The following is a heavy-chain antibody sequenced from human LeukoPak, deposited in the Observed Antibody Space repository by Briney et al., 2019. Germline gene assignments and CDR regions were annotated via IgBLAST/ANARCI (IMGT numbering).Heavy chain of an antibody. D-gene: IGHD2/OR15-2a*01. J-gene: IGHJ4*02. V-gene: IGHV1-46*01. CDR1: GYTFSNFY. CDR3: ARFYISAFDY. CDR2: INPSGGST. Sequence: ASVTVSCKASGYTFSNFYIHWVRQAPGQGLEWMGIINPSGGSTSYAQKFQGRVTMTRDTSTSTVYMDLSSLISEDTAVYYCARFYISAFDYWGQGTLVTVSS.